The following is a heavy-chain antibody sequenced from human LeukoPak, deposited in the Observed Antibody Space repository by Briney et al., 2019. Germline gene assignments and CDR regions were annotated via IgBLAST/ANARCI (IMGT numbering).Heavy chain of an antibody. CDR3: AKDLSRSSSSPQGYYYYYGMDV. V-gene: IGHV3-30*18. Sequence: GRSLRLSCAASGFTFSSYGMHWVRQAPGKGLEWVAVISYDGSNKYYADSVKGRFTISRDNSKNTLYLQMNSLRAEDTAVYYCAKDLSRSSSSPQGYYYYYGMDVWGQGTTVTVSS. D-gene: IGHD6-6*01. CDR2: ISYDGSNK. CDR1: GFTFSSYG. J-gene: IGHJ6*02.